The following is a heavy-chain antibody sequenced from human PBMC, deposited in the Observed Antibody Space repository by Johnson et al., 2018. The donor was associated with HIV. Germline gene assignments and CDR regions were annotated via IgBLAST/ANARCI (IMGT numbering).Heavy chain of an antibody. CDR2: ISYDGSNK. CDR3: ARDQRGYSGYHLLDDAFDI. V-gene: IGHV3-30*14. D-gene: IGHD5-12*01. CDR1: GFTFSSYA. J-gene: IGHJ3*02. Sequence: QVQLVESGGGVVQPGRSLRLYCAASGFTFSSYAMHWVRQAPGKGLEWVAVISYDGSNKYYADSVKGRFTISRDNSKNTRYLQMNSLRAEDTAVYYCARDQRGYSGYHLLDDAFDIWGQGTMVSVSS.